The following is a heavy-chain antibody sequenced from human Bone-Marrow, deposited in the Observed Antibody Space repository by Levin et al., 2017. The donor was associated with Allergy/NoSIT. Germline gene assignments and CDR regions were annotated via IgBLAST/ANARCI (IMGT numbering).Heavy chain of an antibody. CDR1: GFTFSSYD. CDR2: IGTAGDT. J-gene: IGHJ6*03. CDR3: ARARRCKRRGVYYYYYMDV. Sequence: GGSLRLSCAASGFTFSSYDMHWVRQATGKGLEWVSAIGTAGDTYYPGSVKGRFTISRENAKNSLYLQMNSLRAGDTAVYYCARARRCKRRGVYYYYYMDVWGKGTTVTVSS. D-gene: IGHD3-10*01. V-gene: IGHV3-13*04.